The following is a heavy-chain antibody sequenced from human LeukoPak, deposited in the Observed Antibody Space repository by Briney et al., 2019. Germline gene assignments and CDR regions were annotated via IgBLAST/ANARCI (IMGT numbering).Heavy chain of an antibody. CDR1: GVSFSGYT. V-gene: IGHV3-48*04. D-gene: IGHD3-10*02. J-gene: IGHJ6*04. Sequence: GGSLRLSCVASGVSFSGYTMYWVRQAPGKGLEWVSYISSSGSTIYYADSVKGRFTISRDNAKNPLYLQMNRLRAEDTAVYYCAELGITMIGGVWGKGTTVTISS. CDR3: AELGITMIGGV. CDR2: ISSSGSTI.